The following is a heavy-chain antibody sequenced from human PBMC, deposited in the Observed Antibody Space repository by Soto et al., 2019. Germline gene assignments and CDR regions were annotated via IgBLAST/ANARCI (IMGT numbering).Heavy chain of an antibody. CDR2: IYYSGST. D-gene: IGHD4-4*01. CDR1: GGSISSSSYY. CDR3: ARRIMTTVYHYYYYGMDV. V-gene: IGHV4-39*01. Sequence: SETLSLTCTVSGGSISSSSYYWGWIRQPPGKGLEWIRSIYYSGSTYYNPSLKSRVTISVDTSKNQFSLKLSSVTAADTAVYYCARRIMTTVYHYYYYGMDVCGQGTTLTVSS. J-gene: IGHJ6*02.